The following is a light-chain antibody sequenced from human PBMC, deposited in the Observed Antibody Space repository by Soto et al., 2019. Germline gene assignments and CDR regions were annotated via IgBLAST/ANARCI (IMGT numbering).Light chain of an antibody. V-gene: IGKV3-20*01. Sequence: IVLTKSTATLSCSPGERSTLSCRDSQSVSSNYLAWYQQKPGQAPRLLIYGASSRATGIPDRFSGSGSGTDFTLTIRRLEPEDFAVYYCQQYGSSYPWTFGQGTKVDIK. CDR3: QQYGSSYPWT. CDR1: QSVSSNY. J-gene: IGKJ1*01. CDR2: GAS.